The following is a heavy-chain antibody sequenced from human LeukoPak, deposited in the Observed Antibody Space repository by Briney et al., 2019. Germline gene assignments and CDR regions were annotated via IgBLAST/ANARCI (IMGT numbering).Heavy chain of an antibody. D-gene: IGHD2-15*01. J-gene: IGHJ4*02. CDR3: ASPGRFPRAYFDY. CDR2: ISSSGSTI. CDR1: GFTFSSYE. V-gene: IGHV3-48*03. Sequence: GGSLRLSCAASGFTFSSYEMNWVRQAPGKGLESVSYISSSGSTIYYADSVKGRFTISRDNAKNSLYLQMNSLRAEDTAVYYCASPGRFPRAYFDYWGQGTLVTVSS.